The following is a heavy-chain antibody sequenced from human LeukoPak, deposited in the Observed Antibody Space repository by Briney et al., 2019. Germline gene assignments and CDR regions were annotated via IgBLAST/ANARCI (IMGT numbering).Heavy chain of an antibody. D-gene: IGHD6-19*01. CDR1: GFSFSSYA. CDR2: IISSGAGT. V-gene: IGHV3-23*01. CDR3: AKIPYSSGWVQNWFDP. Sequence: GGSLRLSCAASGFSFSSYAMSWVRQAPGKGLEWVSGIISSGAGTNHADSVRGRFTISRDNSKNTLYLQMNSLRAEDTAVYYCAKIPYSSGWVQNWFDPWGQGTLVTVSS. J-gene: IGHJ5*02.